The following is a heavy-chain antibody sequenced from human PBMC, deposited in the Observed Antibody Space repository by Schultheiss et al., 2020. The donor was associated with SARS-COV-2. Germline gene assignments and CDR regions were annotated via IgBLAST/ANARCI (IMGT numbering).Heavy chain of an antibody. D-gene: IGHD5-18*01. V-gene: IGHV3-21*01. Sequence: GGSLRLSCSASGFTFSRYHMTWVRQAPGKGLEWVSSIREGSSNAYYTDSLRGRFTISRDNAKNSLYLQMDSLRAEDTAIYYCARWGGYTFTVEAKYDYWGQGALVTVSS. CDR2: IREGSSNA. CDR3: ARWGGYTFTVEAKYDY. CDR1: GFTFSRYH. J-gene: IGHJ4*02.